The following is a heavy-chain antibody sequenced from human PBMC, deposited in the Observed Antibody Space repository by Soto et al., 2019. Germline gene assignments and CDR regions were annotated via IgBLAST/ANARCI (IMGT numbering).Heavy chain of an antibody. J-gene: IGHJ5*02. Sequence: PSETLSLTCTVSGGSISSSSYYWGWIRQPPGKGLEWIGSIYYSGSTYYNPSLKSRVTISVDTSKNQFSLKLSSVTAADTAVYYCATSELRYFDWLQNNWFAPWGLGTLVTVS. CDR3: ATSELRYFDWLQNNWFAP. CDR1: GGSISSSSYY. D-gene: IGHD3-9*01. CDR2: IYYSGST. V-gene: IGHV4-39*01.